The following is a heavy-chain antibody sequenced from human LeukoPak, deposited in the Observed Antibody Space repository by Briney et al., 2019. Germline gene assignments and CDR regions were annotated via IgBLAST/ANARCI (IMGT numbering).Heavy chain of an antibody. CDR2: ISGSGGST. CDR3: AKAQYYGSGSSRFDY. V-gene: IGHV3-23*01. J-gene: IGHJ4*02. CDR1: GFTFSSYA. Sequence: GGSLRLSCAASGFTFSSYAMSWVRQAPGKGLEWVSAISGSGGSTYYADSVKGRFTISRDNSKNTLYLQMNSLGAEDTAVYYCAKAQYYGSGSSRFDYWGQGTLVTVSS. D-gene: IGHD3-10*01.